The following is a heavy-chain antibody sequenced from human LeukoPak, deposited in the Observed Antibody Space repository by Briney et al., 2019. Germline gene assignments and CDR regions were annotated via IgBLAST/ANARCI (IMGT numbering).Heavy chain of an antibody. CDR3: ARGPPNWGYDY. CDR1: GYTFTSYG. V-gene: IGHV1-18*01. J-gene: IGHJ4*02. Sequence: GASVKVSCKASGYTFTSYGISWVRQAPGQGLEWMGWISAYNGNTNYAQKFQGRVTMTRNTSMSTAYMELSSLRSEDTAVYYCARGPPNWGYDYWGQGTLVTVSS. CDR2: ISAYNGNT. D-gene: IGHD7-27*01.